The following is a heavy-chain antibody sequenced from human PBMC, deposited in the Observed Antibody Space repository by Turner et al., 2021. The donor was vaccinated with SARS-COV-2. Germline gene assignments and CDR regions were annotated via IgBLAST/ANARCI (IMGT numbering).Heavy chain of an antibody. CDR3: AGEEVVFRASHTLYYYGMDV. CDR1: GGSIVSTAFY. CDR2: IYNSGST. Sequence: QLQLQESGPRLVKPSETLSLTCTVSGGSIVSTAFYWGWIRQTPGKGLEWIGSIYNSGSTYYNPSLKSRVTMSVDTSKNQFSLKLSSVTAADTAVYYCAGEEVVFRASHTLYYYGMDVWGQGTTVTVSS. D-gene: IGHD3-22*01. V-gene: IGHV4-39*01. J-gene: IGHJ6*02.